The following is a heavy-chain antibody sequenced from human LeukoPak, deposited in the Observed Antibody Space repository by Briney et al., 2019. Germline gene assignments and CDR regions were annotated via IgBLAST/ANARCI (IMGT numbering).Heavy chain of an antibody. D-gene: IGHD6-13*01. CDR1: GGSFSGYY. V-gene: IGHV4-34*01. J-gene: IGHJ4*02. CDR2: INHSGST. Sequence: SETLSLTCAVYGGSFSGYYWSWIRQPPGKGLEWIGEINHSGSTNYNPSLKSRVTISADTSKNQFSLKLSSVTAADTAVYYCAKPHPPAAGLGGYFDYWGQGTLVTVSS. CDR3: AKPHPPAAGLGGYFDY.